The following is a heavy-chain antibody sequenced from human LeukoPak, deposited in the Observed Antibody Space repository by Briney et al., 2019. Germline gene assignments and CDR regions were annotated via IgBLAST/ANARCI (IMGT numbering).Heavy chain of an antibody. CDR2: IYYSGIT. Sequence: PSETLSLTCTVSGGSITTYYWSWIRQPPGKGLEWIGYIYYSGITDYNPSFKSRVTISVDTSKNQFSLKLTSVTAADTAVYYCARGRVPLDGWGQGTLVTVSS. CDR1: GGSITTYY. V-gene: IGHV4-59*01. J-gene: IGHJ4*02. CDR3: ARGRVPLDG.